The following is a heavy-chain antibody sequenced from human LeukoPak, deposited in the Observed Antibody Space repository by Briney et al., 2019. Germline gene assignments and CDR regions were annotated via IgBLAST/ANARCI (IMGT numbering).Heavy chain of an antibody. CDR1: RFTFSNYA. D-gene: IGHD2-2*01. V-gene: IGHV3-23*01. CDR3: AKDYPECTGTTCSGEAFFDY. CDR2: ITIGHST. Sequence: GGSLRLSCAASRFTFSNYAMSWVRQAAGKGLEWVSGITIGHSTFYADSVKGRFTISRDNSKNTVYMQMNSLRAEDTAVYYCAKDYPECTGTTCSGEAFFDYWGQGTLVTVSS. J-gene: IGHJ4*02.